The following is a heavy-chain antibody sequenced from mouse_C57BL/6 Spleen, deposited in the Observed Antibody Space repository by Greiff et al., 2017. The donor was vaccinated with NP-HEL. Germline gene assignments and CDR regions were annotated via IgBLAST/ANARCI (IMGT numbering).Heavy chain of an antibody. D-gene: IGHD2-10*02. CDR2: IDPSDSYT. Sequence: QVPKQQPGGELVKRKTTTKLSCKASGYTFTSYWMHWVKQRPGQGLEWIGEIDPSDSYTNYNQKFKGKSTLTVDKSSSTAYMQLSSLTSEDSAVYYCARYGNYEDYWGQGTTLTVSS. CDR3: ARYGNYEDY. CDR1: GYTFTSYW. J-gene: IGHJ2*01. V-gene: IGHV1-69*01.